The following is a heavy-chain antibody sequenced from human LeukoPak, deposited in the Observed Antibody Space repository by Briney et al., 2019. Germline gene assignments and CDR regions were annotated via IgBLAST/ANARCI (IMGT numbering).Heavy chain of an antibody. CDR2: ISYDGSNK. Sequence: GGSLRHSCAESGVTFRRYAMQWVRQAPGKGVGRGAVISYDGSNKYYAHSVKGRFTISRDNSKNTLYLQMNSLTAEHTAVYYCAIDGGYENTYYFDYWGQGTLVTVSS. V-gene: IGHV3-30*04. J-gene: IGHJ4*02. CDR1: GVTFRRYA. CDR3: AIDGGYENTYYFDY. D-gene: IGHD5-12*01.